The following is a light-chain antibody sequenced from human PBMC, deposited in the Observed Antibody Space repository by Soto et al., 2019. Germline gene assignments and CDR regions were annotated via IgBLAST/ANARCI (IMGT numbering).Light chain of an antibody. CDR2: GVN. Sequence: QSALTQPASVSGSPGQSITISCTGTGSDFRGYDYVSWYQHLPGQAPKLLIYGVNNRPSGISHRFSGSKSGNTASLTISGLQAEDEAQYYCCSYISRSVFEVVFGGGTKLTVL. CDR3: CSYISRSVFEVV. J-gene: IGLJ2*01. V-gene: IGLV2-14*03. CDR1: GSDFRGYDY.